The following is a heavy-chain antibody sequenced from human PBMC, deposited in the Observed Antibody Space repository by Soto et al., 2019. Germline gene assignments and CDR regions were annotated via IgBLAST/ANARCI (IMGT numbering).Heavy chain of an antibody. CDR1: GGSISSVGYS. D-gene: IGHD6-6*01. J-gene: IGHJ4*02. Sequence: TLSLTCAVSGGSISSVGYSWNWIRQPPGKGLEWIGYIYHSGSTYYSPSLKSRVTISVDRSTTQFTLKLSSVTAADTAVYYCASSSTAAPLNYWGQGALVTVSS. V-gene: IGHV4-30-2*01. CDR2: IYHSGST. CDR3: ASSSTAAPLNY.